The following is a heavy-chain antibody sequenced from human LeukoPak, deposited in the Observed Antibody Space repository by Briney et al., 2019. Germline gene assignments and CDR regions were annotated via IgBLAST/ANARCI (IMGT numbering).Heavy chain of an antibody. V-gene: IGHV4-4*07. CDR1: GGSISRYY. J-gene: IGHJ2*01. CDR3: ARRPGQGNWDFDL. Sequence: KPSETLSLTCTVSGGSISRYYWSWIRQPAGKGLEWIGRIYTSGSTNYNPSLKSRVTMPVDTSKNQFHLKLRSVTPADPGVYYCARRPGQGNWDFDLWGRGTLVTVSS. D-gene: IGHD3-10*01. CDR2: IYTSGST.